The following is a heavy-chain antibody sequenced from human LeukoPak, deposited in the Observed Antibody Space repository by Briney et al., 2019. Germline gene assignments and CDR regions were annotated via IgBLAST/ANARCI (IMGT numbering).Heavy chain of an antibody. J-gene: IGHJ4*02. D-gene: IGHD6-13*01. Sequence: ASVKVSCKASGYTFTSYYMHWVRQAPGQGLEWMGIINPSGGSTSYAQKFQGRVTMTRDTSTSTVYMELSSLRSEDTAVNYCARWSAAAEHSYYFDYWGQGTLVTVSS. CDR1: GYTFTSYY. CDR3: ARWSAAAEHSYYFDY. CDR2: INPSGGST. V-gene: IGHV1-46*01.